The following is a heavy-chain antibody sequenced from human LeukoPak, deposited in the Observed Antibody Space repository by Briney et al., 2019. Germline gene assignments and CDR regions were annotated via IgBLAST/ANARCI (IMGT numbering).Heavy chain of an antibody. CDR3: AKDPSSGWIHFDY. CDR2: ISWNSGSI. D-gene: IGHD6-19*01. Sequence: GGSPRLSCAASGFTFDDYAMHWVRQAPGKGLEWVSGISWNSGSIGYADSVKGRFTISRDNAKNSLYLQMNSLRAEDTALYYCAKDPSSGWIHFDYWGQGTLVTVSS. CDR1: GFTFDDYA. V-gene: IGHV3-9*01. J-gene: IGHJ4*02.